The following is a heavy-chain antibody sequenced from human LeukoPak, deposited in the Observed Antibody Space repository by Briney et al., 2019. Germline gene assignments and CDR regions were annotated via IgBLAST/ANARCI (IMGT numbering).Heavy chain of an antibody. D-gene: IGHD2-2*01. V-gene: IGHV4-38-2*01. CDR1: SYSISSGYY. CDR2: VYHSGTT. Sequence: PSETLSLTCAVSSYSISSGYYWGWIRQPPGKGLEWIGSVYHSGTTYYNPSLKSRVTISVDTSKNQFSLKLSSVTAADTAVYYCARHSGGYCRSTICFFFEYWGQGTLVTVSS. CDR3: ARHSGGYCRSTICFFFEY. J-gene: IGHJ4*02.